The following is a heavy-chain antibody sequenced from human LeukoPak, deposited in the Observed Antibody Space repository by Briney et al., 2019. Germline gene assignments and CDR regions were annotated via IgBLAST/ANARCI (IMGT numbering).Heavy chain of an antibody. D-gene: IGHD2-2*01. CDR1: GYTFTGYY. CDR2: INPNSGGT. Sequence: GASVKVSCKASGYTFTGYYMRWVRQAPGQGLEWMGWINPNSGGTNYAQKFQGRVTMTRDTSISTAYMELSRLRSDDTAVYYCARDPGYCSSTSCPSPLYGMDVWGQGTTVTVSS. CDR3: ARDPGYCSSTSCPSPLYGMDV. V-gene: IGHV1-2*02. J-gene: IGHJ6*02.